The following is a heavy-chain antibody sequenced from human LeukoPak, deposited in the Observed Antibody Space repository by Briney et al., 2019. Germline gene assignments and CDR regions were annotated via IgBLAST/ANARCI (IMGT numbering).Heavy chain of an antibody. Sequence: PRGSLRHSCAASGFTFSKSRMHWVRHAPGKGLVCVSRINSDGRSTNYAYSVKGRFTISRDNAKNSLYPQMNSLRAEDTAVYYCARGDSGSYYFDYWGQGTLVTVSS. D-gene: IGHD1-26*01. J-gene: IGHJ4*02. CDR3: ARGDSGSYYFDY. CDR1: GFTFSKSR. CDR2: INSDGRST. V-gene: IGHV3-74*01.